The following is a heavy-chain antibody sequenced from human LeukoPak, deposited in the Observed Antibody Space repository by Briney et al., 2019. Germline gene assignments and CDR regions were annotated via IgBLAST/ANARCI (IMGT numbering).Heavy chain of an antibody. CDR1: GFTFSSSW. V-gene: IGHV3-7*01. J-gene: IGHJ6*02. CDR3: ARVPAPSSYYYYYGMDV. Sequence: VGSLRLSCAASGFTFSSSWMSRVLEAPGKGLEWGANIKQDGSEKYYVDSVQGRFTSSRDNAKNSLYLQMNSLRAEDTAVYYCARVPAPSSYYYYYGMDVWGQGTTVTVSS. CDR2: IKQDGSEK.